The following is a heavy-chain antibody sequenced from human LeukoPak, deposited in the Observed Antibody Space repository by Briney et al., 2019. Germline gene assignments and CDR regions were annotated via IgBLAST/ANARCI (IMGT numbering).Heavy chain of an antibody. CDR2: IYYSGST. D-gene: IGHD6-19*01. CDR3: ARQARYSSGWYYFDY. Sequence: SETLSLTCTVSGGSISSYYWSWIRQPPGKGLEWIGYIYYSGSTNYNPSLKSRVTISVDTFKNQFSLKLSSVTAADTAVYYCARQARYSSGWYYFDYWGQGTLVTVSS. J-gene: IGHJ4*02. CDR1: GGSISSYY. V-gene: IGHV4-59*08.